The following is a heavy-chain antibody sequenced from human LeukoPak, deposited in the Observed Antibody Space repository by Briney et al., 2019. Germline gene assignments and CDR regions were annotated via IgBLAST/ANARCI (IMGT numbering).Heavy chain of an antibody. D-gene: IGHD5-18*01. CDR1: GYTFTGYY. Sequence: ASVKVSCKASGYTFTGYYMHWVRQAPGQGLEWVGRINPNSGGTNYAQKFQGRVTMTRDTSISTAYMELSRLRSDDTAVYYCARSVGYSYGNFDYWGQGTLVTVSS. CDR3: ARSVGYSYGNFDY. CDR2: INPNSGGT. V-gene: IGHV1-2*06. J-gene: IGHJ4*02.